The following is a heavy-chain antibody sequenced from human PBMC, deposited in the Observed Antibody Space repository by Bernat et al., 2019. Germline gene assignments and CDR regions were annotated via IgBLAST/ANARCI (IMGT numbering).Heavy chain of an antibody. V-gene: IGHV1-69*01. CDR3: AREVSEMATIFYFDY. J-gene: IGHJ4*02. CDR1: GGTFSSYA. CDR2: IIPIFGTA. D-gene: IGHD5-24*01. Sequence: QVQLVQSGAEVKKPGSSVKVSCKASGGTFSSYAISWVRQAPGQGLELMGGIIPIFGTANYAQKFQGRVTITADESTSTAYMELSSLRSEDTAVYYCAREVSEMATIFYFDYWGQGTLVTVSS.